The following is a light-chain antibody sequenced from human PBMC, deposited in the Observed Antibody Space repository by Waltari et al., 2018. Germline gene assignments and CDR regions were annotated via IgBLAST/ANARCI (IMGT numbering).Light chain of an antibody. CDR2: DVS. J-gene: IGLJ1*01. CDR1: SSDVGVYNY. Sequence: QSALTQPASVSGSPGQSITISCSGPSSDVGVYNYVCWYQQHPGKAPKLIIYDVSVRPSGVSNRFSGSKSGNTASLTISGLHTEDEADYYCGTSTTTRNHVFGTGTKVTVL. CDR3: GTSTTTRNHV. V-gene: IGLV2-14*03.